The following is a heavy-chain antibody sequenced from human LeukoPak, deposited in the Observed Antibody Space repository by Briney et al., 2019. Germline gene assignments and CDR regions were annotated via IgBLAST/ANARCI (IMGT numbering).Heavy chain of an antibody. D-gene: IGHD6-19*01. CDR2: IYSGGST. CDR3: ARDRSSGWYLIEYYFDY. Sequence: GGSLRLSCAAPGFTVSSNYMSWVRQAPGKGLEWVSVIYSGGSTYYADSVKGRFTISRDNSKNTLYLQMNSLRAEDTAVYYCARDRSSGWYLIEYYFDYWGQGTLVTVSS. J-gene: IGHJ4*02. V-gene: IGHV3-53*01. CDR1: GFTVSSNY.